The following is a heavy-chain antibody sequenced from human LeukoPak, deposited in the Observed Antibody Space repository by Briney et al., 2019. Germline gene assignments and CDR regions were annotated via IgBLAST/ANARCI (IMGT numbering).Heavy chain of an antibody. J-gene: IGHJ1*01. Sequence: PSETLSLTCTVSGGSITSGEYFWTWIRQTPGKGLEWIGYIYRSGSTHYNPSLQSRVTISIDTSKDQFSLNLTSVTAADTAVYYCSRDLKFYGSGIYWYSWGQGTLVTVS. CDR2: IYRSGST. CDR1: GGSITSGEYF. D-gene: IGHD3-10*01. V-gene: IGHV4-30-4*01. CDR3: SRDLKFYGSGIYWYS.